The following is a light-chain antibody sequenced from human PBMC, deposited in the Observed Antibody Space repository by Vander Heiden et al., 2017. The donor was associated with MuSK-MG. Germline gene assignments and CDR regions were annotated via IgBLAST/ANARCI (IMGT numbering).Light chain of an antibody. V-gene: IGKV3-11*01. Sequence: EIVLTQSPATLSLSPGERATLSCRASQSVSSFLAWYQQKPGQAPRLLIDDASNRATGIPVRFSGSGSGTDFTLTISSLEPEDFAVYYCQQRANWPPYTFGQGTKLEI. CDR1: QSVSSF. CDR2: DAS. CDR3: QQRANWPPYT. J-gene: IGKJ2*01.